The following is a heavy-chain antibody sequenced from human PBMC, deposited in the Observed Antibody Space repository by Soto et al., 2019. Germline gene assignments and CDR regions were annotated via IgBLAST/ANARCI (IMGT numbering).Heavy chain of an antibody. V-gene: IGHV3-30*18. CDR2: ISYDGSNK. D-gene: IGHD6-19*01. Sequence: GGSLRLSCAASGFTFSSYGMHWVRQAPGKGLEWVAVISYDGSNKYYADSVKGRFTISRDNSKDTLYLQMSSLRAEDTAVYYCVKDGSSGWPYFYDMDVWGQGTTVTVSS. CDR1: GFTFSSYG. J-gene: IGHJ6*02. CDR3: VKDGSSGWPYFYDMDV.